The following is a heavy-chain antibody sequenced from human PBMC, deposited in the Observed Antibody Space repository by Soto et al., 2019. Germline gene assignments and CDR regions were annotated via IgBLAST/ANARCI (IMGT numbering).Heavy chain of an antibody. J-gene: IGHJ5*02. V-gene: IGHV4-59*01. D-gene: IGHD2-21*01. CDR3: AHFSDLEWFDP. CDR1: GGSISRYF. Sequence: QVQLQASGPGLVRPSETLSLTCTVSGGSISRYFWSWIRQSPGKGLEWIGYIFYTGSTTYNPSLKSRVTISIDTSKNQFSLKLSSLTAADTAVYYCAHFSDLEWFDPWGQGTLVTVSS. CDR2: IFYTGST.